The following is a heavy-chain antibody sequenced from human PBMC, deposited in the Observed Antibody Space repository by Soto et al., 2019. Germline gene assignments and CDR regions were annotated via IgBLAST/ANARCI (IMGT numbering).Heavy chain of an antibody. CDR3: ARHGIVGATTDRSFDY. V-gene: IGHV4-39*01. Sequence: TSETLSLTCTVSGGSISSSSYYWGWIRQPPGKGLEWIGSIYYSGSTYYNPSLKSRVTISVDTSKNQFSLKLSSVTAADTAVYYCARHGIVGATTDRSFDYWGQGTLVTVSS. CDR1: GGSISSSSYY. J-gene: IGHJ4*02. CDR2: IYYSGST. D-gene: IGHD1-26*01.